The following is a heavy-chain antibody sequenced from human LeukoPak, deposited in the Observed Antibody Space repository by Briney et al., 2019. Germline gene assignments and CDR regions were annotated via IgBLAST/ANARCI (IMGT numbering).Heavy chain of an antibody. V-gene: IGHV3-7*01. CDR1: GFAFTYS. Sequence: GGSLRLSCAASGFAFTYSMSWVRQVPGKGLEWVATINQDGSERQHVDSVKGRFSISRDDPKNSLYLQMDSLRAEDTAIYYCARGSGWLDYWGQGTLVTVSS. CDR2: INQDGSER. J-gene: IGHJ4*02. D-gene: IGHD6-19*01. CDR3: ARGSGWLDY.